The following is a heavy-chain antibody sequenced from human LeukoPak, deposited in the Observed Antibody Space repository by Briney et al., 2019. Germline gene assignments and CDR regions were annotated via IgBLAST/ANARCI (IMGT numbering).Heavy chain of an antibody. V-gene: IGHV3-23*01. Sequence: GASLRLSCVASGFTFSNYAMSWVRQAPGKRLEWVSAVTGRGGSTYYADSVKGRFTISRDNSRNTLFLQMNSLGAEDTAIYYCAKWGDFDILTGYYVSDFWGQGTLVTVSS. CDR1: GFTFSNYA. J-gene: IGHJ4*02. CDR2: VTGRGGST. D-gene: IGHD3-9*01. CDR3: AKWGDFDILTGYYVSDF.